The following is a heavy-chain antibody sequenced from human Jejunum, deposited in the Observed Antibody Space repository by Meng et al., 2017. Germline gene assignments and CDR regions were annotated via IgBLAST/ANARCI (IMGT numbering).Heavy chain of an antibody. CDR2: IHSSGRA. CDR3: ATNRGPSNYFFDY. Sequence: QGEPPESGPGLAKPSETLSLTCSVSGGSMSNNFWSWIRQPPGGRLEWIGYIHSSGRATYNPSLNSRVTISVDTSKYHFSLRLSSVTAADTAVYYCATNRGPSNYFFDYWGQGTLVTVSS. D-gene: IGHD2/OR15-2a*01. J-gene: IGHJ4*01. V-gene: IGHV4-59*01. CDR1: GGSMSNNF.